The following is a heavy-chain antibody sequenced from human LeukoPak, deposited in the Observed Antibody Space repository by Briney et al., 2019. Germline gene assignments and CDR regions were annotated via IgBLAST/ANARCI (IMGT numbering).Heavy chain of an antibody. CDR3: AKDKFHHNYDILTGLFDY. CDR2: ISWNSGSI. CDR1: GFTFDDYA. V-gene: IGHV3-9*03. D-gene: IGHD3-9*01. J-gene: IGHJ4*02. Sequence: GGSLRLSCAASGFTFDDYAMHWVRQAPGKGLEWVSGISWNSGSIGYADSVKGRFTISRDNAKNSLYLQMNSLRAEDMALYYCAKDKFHHNYDILTGLFDYWGQGTLVTVSS.